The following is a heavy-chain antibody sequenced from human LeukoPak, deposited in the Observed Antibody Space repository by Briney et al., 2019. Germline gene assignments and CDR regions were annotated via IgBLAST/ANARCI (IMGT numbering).Heavy chain of an antibody. J-gene: IGHJ4*02. D-gene: IGHD3-10*01. CDR3: VKDRNYYGSGSVYFDY. Sequence: GRSLRLSCAASGFRFDDCDMHWVRQVPGKALERVSSISWNSGAMGYADSVKGRFTISRDNANNSLYLHMNSLRQDDTAFYYCVKDRNYYGSGSVYFDYWGQGTLVTVSS. V-gene: IGHV3-9*01. CDR1: GFRFDDCD. CDR2: ISWNSGAM.